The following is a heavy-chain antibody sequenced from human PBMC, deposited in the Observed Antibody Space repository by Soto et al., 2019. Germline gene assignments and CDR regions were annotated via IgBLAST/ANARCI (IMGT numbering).Heavy chain of an antibody. CDR3: ARDLIGYIGG. Sequence: QVQLVQSGAEVKKPGSSVKVSCKASGGTFSSYAISWVRQAPGQGLEWMGGIIPIFGTANYAQKFQGRVTITADESMSTAYMEMSCLRCEDTAQYYCARDLIGYIGGWGQGTLVTVSP. V-gene: IGHV1-69*12. D-gene: IGHD3-9*01. J-gene: IGHJ4*02. CDR2: IIPIFGTA. CDR1: GGTFSSYA.